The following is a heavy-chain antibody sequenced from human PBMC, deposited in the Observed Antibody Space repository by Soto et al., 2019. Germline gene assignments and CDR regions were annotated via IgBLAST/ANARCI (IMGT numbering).Heavy chain of an antibody. CDR3: AKDPVPQLLPSWWFDP. CDR2: ISGAGDNT. V-gene: IGHV3-23*01. J-gene: IGHJ5*02. D-gene: IGHD2-2*01. Sequence: PGGSLRLSCAASGFAFGAYAMTWVRQAPGKGLEWVSVISGAGDNTYYADSVKGRFTVSRDNSKKMLYLEMNSLRVEDTTIYDCAKDPVPQLLPSWWFDPWGQGTRVTVSS. CDR1: GFAFGAYA.